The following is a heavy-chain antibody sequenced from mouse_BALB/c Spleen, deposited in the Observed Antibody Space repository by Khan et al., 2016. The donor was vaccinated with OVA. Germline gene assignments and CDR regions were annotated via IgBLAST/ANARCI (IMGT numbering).Heavy chain of an antibody. J-gene: IGHJ3*01. CDR2: IYPGDGNT. CDR1: GYAFSNYL. D-gene: IGHD2-14*01. V-gene: IGHV1-80*01. Sequence: QVQLKESGAELVRPGSSVKISCKASGYAFSNYLMNWVKQAPGQGLEWIGQIYPGDGNTNYNGKFKDKVTLTADNSSTTAYMQLSSLTSEDSAVYLCARSGYDYFAYWGQGTLVTVSA. CDR3: ARSGYDYFAY.